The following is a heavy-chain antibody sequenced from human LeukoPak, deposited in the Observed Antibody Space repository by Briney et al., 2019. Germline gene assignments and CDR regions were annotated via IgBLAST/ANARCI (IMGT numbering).Heavy chain of an antibody. CDR1: DTSINTYY. V-gene: IGHV4-4*07. CDR2: MYATGTT. D-gene: IGHD3-10*01. J-gene: IGHJ4*02. CDR3: AKVAKYYYGPETYFFFEH. Sequence: SETLSLNCTVSDTSINTYYWSWIRQPAGKGLEWIGHMYATGTTNYNPSLKSRVTMSIDTSKNQFSLNLRSVTAADTAVYYCAKVAKYYYGPETYFFFEHWGQGTLVTVSS.